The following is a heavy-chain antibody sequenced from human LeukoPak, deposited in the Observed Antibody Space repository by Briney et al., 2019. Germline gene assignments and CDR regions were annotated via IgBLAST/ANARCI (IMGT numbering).Heavy chain of an antibody. J-gene: IGHJ3*02. CDR2: INPSGGST. V-gene: IGHV1-46*01. D-gene: IGHD2-2*01. Sequence: ASVKVSCKASGYTFTSYYMHWVRQAPGQGLEWMGIINPSGGSTSYVQKFQGRVTMTRDTSTSTVYMELSSLGSEDTAVYYCASPGICSSTSCYSLGAFDIRGQGTMVTVSS. CDR3: ASPGICSSTSCYSLGAFDI. CDR1: GYTFTSYY.